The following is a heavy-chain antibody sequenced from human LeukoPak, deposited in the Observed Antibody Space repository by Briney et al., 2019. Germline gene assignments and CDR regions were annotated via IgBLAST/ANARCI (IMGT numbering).Heavy chain of an antibody. CDR3: ARGHAAGTIGYYYYYMDV. D-gene: IGHD6-13*01. Sequence: SSTIYYPASVKGRFTISRDNANSSLYLQMNSLRAEDTAVYYCARGHAAGTIGYYYYYMDVWGKGTTXT. V-gene: IGHV3-48*04. CDR2: SSTI. J-gene: IGHJ6*03.